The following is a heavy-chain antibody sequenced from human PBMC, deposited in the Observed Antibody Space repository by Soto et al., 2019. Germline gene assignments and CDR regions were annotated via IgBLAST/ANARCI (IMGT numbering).Heavy chain of an antibody. Sequence: SETLSLTCTVSGGSFTTPGYYWSWIRQHPGKGLEWIGYIYYSGSTSYKPSLRSRITMSVDTSKNQFYLSMNSVTAADTAVYYCARGSGGGSSDWFDPWGQRTLVTVSS. V-gene: IGHV4-31*03. CDR3: ARGSGGGSSDWFDP. J-gene: IGHJ5*02. D-gene: IGHD3-16*01. CDR2: IYYSGST. CDR1: GGSFTTPGYY.